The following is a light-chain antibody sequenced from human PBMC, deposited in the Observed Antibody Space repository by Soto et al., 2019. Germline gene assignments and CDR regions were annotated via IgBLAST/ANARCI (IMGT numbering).Light chain of an antibody. CDR1: QALNNW. CDR2: AAA. J-gene: IGKJ2*01. CDR3: QQANGFPYT. Sequence: DIQLTQSPSSVSASVGDRVTITCRASQALNNWVAWYQQKPGKAPQLLIYAAASLQTGVPSRFSGSGSGTEFTLTISSLQPEDFATYFCQQANGFPYTFGQGTKLDIK. V-gene: IGKV1-12*01.